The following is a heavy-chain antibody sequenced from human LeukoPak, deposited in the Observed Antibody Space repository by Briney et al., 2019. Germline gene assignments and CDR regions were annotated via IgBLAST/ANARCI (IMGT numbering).Heavy chain of an antibody. Sequence: GESLKISCKGSGYSFTSYWIGWVRQMPGKGLEWMGIIYPGDSDTRYSPSFQGQVTISADKSISTAYLQWSSLKASDTAMYYCARSEIIVGATAGAFDIWGQGTMVTVSS. CDR1: GYSFTSYW. D-gene: IGHD1-26*01. CDR3: ARSEIIVGATAGAFDI. J-gene: IGHJ3*02. CDR2: IYPGDSDT. V-gene: IGHV5-51*01.